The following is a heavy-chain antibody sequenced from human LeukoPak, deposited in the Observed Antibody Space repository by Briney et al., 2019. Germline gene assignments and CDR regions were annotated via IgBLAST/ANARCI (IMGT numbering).Heavy chain of an antibody. D-gene: IGHD5-24*01. CDR2: IIPIFGTA. Sequence: ASVKVSCKASGGTFSSYAISWVRQAPGQGLEWMGRIIPIFGTANYAQKFQGRVTITTDGSTSTAYMELSSLRSEDTAVYYCARARDGYNSWNFDYWGQGTLVTVSS. CDR3: ARARDGYNSWNFDY. J-gene: IGHJ4*02. V-gene: IGHV1-69*05. CDR1: GGTFSSYA.